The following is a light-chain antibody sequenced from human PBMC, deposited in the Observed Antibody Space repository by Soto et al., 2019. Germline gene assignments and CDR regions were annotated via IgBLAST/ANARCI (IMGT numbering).Light chain of an antibody. CDR2: GAS. Sequence: EIVLTQSPATMSLSPGDRATLSCRASQSVSSNLAWYQQKPGQAPRLLIHGASTRAIGIPARFSGSGSGTEFTLTISTLQSEDFAVYYCQQRSNWPRTFGQGTKVDIK. V-gene: IGKV3-11*01. CDR1: QSVSSN. CDR3: QQRSNWPRT. J-gene: IGKJ1*01.